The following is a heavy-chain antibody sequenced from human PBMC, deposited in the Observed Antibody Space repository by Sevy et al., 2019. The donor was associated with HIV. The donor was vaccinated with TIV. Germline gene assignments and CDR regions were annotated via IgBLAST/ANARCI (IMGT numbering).Heavy chain of an antibody. CDR3: ARGKSGYGYALNY. CDR2: IYSDGTT. D-gene: IGHD5-18*01. Sequence: GGSLRLSCAVSGFTVNSNYMTWVRQAPGKGLEGVSVIYSDGTTYHADSVKDRFTISRDNSKNTLYLQMNSLRAEDTAVYYCARGKSGYGYALNYWGQGTLVTVSS. V-gene: IGHV3-66*01. CDR1: GFTVNSNY. J-gene: IGHJ4*02.